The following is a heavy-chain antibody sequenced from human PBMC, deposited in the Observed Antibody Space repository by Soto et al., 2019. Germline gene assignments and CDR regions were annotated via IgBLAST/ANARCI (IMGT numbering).Heavy chain of an antibody. CDR1: GFTFSSYS. V-gene: IGHV3-21*01. CDR2: ISSSSSYI. Sequence: GGSLRLSCAASGFTFSSYSMNWVRQAPRKGLEWVSSISSSSSYIYYADSVKGRFTISRDNAKNSLYLQMNSLRAEDTAVYYCARADSSGWNAFDIWGQGTMVTVSS. D-gene: IGHD6-19*01. J-gene: IGHJ3*02. CDR3: ARADSSGWNAFDI.